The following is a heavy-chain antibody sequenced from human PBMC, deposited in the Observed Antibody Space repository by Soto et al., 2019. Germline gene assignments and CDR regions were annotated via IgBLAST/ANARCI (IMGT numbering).Heavy chain of an antibody. D-gene: IGHD2-21*02. J-gene: IGHJ6*02. Sequence: QVQLVQSGAEVKKPGASVKVSCKASGYTFTRSGISWVRQAPGQGLEWMGWISTYNGDTNYAQTFQGRVTMTTDTAKSTVHMKVRSLRSDDTAVYYCAREGVTAYYYYGMNVWGQGTPVTVSS. CDR1: GYTFTRSG. V-gene: IGHV1-18*01. CDR3: AREGVTAYYYYGMNV. CDR2: ISTYNGDT.